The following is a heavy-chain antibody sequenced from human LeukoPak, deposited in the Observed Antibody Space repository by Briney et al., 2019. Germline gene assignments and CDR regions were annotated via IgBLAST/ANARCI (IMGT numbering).Heavy chain of an antibody. V-gene: IGHV4-34*01. J-gene: IGHJ5*02. Sequence: SETLSLTCAVYGGSFSGYYWSWIRQPPGKGLEWIGEINHSGSTNYNPSLKSRVTISVDTSKNQFSLKLSSVTAADTAVYYCARVGKWFETDWFDPWGQGTLVTVSS. CDR1: GGSFSGYY. D-gene: IGHD3-10*01. CDR2: INHSGST. CDR3: ARVGKWFETDWFDP.